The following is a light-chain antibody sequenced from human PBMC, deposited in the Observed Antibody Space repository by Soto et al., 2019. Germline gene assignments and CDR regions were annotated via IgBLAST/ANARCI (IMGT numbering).Light chain of an antibody. CDR3: QQSYNSPPT. CDR2: AAS. Sequence: DIQMTQSPSSLSASVGDRVTISCRASESIRSYLNWYQQKPGNAPKLLIYAASTLQSGIPSRFSGSGSGTDFIFTTTSLQPEDFATYFCQQSYNSPPTFGQGTKVEI. J-gene: IGKJ1*01. CDR1: ESIRSY. V-gene: IGKV1-39*01.